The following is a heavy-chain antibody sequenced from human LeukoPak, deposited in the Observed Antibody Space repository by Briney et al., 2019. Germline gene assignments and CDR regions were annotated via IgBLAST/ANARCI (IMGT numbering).Heavy chain of an antibody. CDR3: ARDRGTGGVSDY. CDR2: IYYSGST. D-gene: IGHD2-8*02. V-gene: IGHV4-59*01. Sequence: SETLSLTCTVSGGSISNYYWSWIRQPPGKGLERIGYIYYSGSTNYNPSLKSRVTISVDTSKNQFSLKLTSVTAADTAVYYCARDRGTGGVSDYWGQGTLVTVSS. CDR1: GGSISNYY. J-gene: IGHJ4*02.